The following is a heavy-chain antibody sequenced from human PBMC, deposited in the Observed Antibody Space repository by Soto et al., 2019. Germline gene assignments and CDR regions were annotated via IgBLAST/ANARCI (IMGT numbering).Heavy chain of an antibody. CDR1: GGSISSSSYY. CDR2: IYYSGST. V-gene: IGHV4-39*01. J-gene: IGHJ4*02. D-gene: IGHD6-13*01. CDR3: ARQVTMSSSDIYYFDY. Sequence: PSETLSLTCTVSGGSISSSSYYWGWIRQPPGKGLEWIGSIYYSGSTYYNPSLKSRVTISVDTSKNQFSLKLSPVTAADTAVYYCARQVTMSSSDIYYFDYWGQGTLVTVSS.